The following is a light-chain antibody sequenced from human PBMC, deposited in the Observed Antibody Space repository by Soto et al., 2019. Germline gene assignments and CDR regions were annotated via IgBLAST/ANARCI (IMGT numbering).Light chain of an antibody. Sequence: DIPMTQSPSSLSASVGDRVTITCRASQGITDYLAWYQQKPGKVPKLLIFAASTVQSRVPLRFSGSEPGTAVTLPISSRQPEDVAIYDRQIDHGAPRTIFGPGTTVD. CDR3: QIDHGAPRTI. CDR2: AAS. V-gene: IGKV1-27*01. CDR1: QGITDY. J-gene: IGKJ3*01.